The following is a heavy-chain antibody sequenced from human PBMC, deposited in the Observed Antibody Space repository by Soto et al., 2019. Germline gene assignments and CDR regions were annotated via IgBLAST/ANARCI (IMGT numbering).Heavy chain of an antibody. V-gene: IGHV1-18*01. D-gene: IGHD3-22*01. CDR2: ISAYNGNT. CDR3: ARGLDYYDSSGYSP. J-gene: IGHJ5*02. CDR1: GYTFTSYG. Sequence: ASVKVSCQASGYTFTSYGISWVRQAPGQGLEWMGWISAYNGNTNYAQKLQGRVTMTTDTSTSTAYMELRSLRSDDTAVYYCARGLDYYDSSGYSPWGQGTLVTVSS.